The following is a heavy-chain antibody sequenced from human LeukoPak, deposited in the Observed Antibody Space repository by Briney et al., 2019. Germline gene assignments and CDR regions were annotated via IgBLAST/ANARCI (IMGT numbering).Heavy chain of an antibody. D-gene: IGHD3-3*01. Sequence: SETLSLTCTVSGGSISSYYWSWIRQPPGKGLEWIGYIYCSGSTNYNPSLKSRVTISVDTSKNQFSLKLSSVTAADTAVYYCARAVGIFGVVLEDVWGKGTTVTVSS. CDR2: IYCSGST. CDR3: ARAVGIFGVVLEDV. CDR1: GGSISSYY. J-gene: IGHJ6*04. V-gene: IGHV4-59*01.